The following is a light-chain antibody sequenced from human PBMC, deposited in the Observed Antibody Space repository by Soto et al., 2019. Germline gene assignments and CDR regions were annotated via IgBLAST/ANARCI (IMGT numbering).Light chain of an antibody. V-gene: IGKV1-9*01. Sequence: DIQLSHSPSVVSAAVGNRVSITCLASQGISTYLTWYQQKPGKAPKLLIYAASSLQSGVPSRFSGSGSGTDFTLTISSLQPEDFATYYCQQFNGYPSTFGGGTKVDIK. CDR3: QQFNGYPST. CDR2: AAS. CDR1: QGISTY. J-gene: IGKJ4*01.